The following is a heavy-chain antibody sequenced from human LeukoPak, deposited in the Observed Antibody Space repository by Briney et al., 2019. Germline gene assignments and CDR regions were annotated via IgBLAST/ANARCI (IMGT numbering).Heavy chain of an antibody. CDR2: IIPIFGTA. J-gene: IGHJ3*02. CDR3: ALVVVTAMSYDAFDI. Sequence: SVKVSCKASGGTFSSYAISWVRQAPGQGLEWMGRIIPIFGTANYAQKFQGRVTITTDESTSTAYMELSSLRAEDTAVYYCALVVVTAMSYDAFDIWGQGTMVTVSS. CDR1: GGTFSSYA. D-gene: IGHD2-21*02. V-gene: IGHV1-69*05.